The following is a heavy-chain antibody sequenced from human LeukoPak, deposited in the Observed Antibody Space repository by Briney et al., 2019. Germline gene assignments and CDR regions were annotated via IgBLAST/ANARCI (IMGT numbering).Heavy chain of an antibody. V-gene: IGHV7-4-1*02. Sequence: ASVKVSCKAFGYTFSSHAMNWVRQAPGQGLELMGWINTNTGNPTYAQGFAGRFVFSLDTSVTTAYLQITSLKAEDTAVYYCARDLVSAGFDIWGQGTMVTVSS. D-gene: IGHD6-6*01. J-gene: IGHJ3*02. CDR1: GYTFSSHA. CDR3: ARDLVSAGFDI. CDR2: INTNTGNP.